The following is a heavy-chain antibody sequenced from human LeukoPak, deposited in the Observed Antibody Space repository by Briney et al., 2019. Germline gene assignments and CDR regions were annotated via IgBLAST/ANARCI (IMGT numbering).Heavy chain of an antibody. CDR3: ARGLAITLKPNWFDP. Sequence: PSQTLSLTCTVSGGSISSGGYYWSWIRQHPGKGLEWIGYIYYSGSTYYNPSLKSRVTISVDTSKNQFSLKLSSVTAADTAVYYCARGLAITLKPNWFDPWGQGIQVTVSS. D-gene: IGHD5-24*01. J-gene: IGHJ5*02. CDR1: GGSISSGGYY. V-gene: IGHV4-31*03. CDR2: IYYSGST.